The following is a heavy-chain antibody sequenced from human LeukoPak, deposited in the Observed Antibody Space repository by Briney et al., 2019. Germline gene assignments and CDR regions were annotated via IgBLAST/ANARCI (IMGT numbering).Heavy chain of an antibody. CDR1: GFTFGDYG. J-gene: IGHJ2*01. Sequence: PGGSLRLSCAASGFTFGDYGMHWVRQVPGKGLEWVSGIRWNSGSIGYGDSARGRFTTSRENAKNSLYLQMSSLRPEDTALYYCAKDFSNDWTGWYIDLWGRGTLVIVSS. V-gene: IGHV3-9*01. CDR2: IRWNSGSI. CDR3: AKDFSNDWTGWYIDL. D-gene: IGHD6-19*01.